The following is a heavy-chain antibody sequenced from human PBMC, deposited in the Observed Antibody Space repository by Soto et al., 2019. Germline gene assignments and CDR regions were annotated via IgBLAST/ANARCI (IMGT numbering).Heavy chain of an antibody. CDR3: VRDSNWRGFEY. CDR2: IYYSGST. CDR1: GDSLTSGSYY. J-gene: IGHJ4*02. V-gene: IGHV4-61*01. D-gene: IGHD3-3*01. Sequence: SETLSLTCTVSGDSLTSGSYYWSWLRQPPGKGLEWIGFIYYSGSTNYNPSLKSRVIISLDTSTNQLSLKLTSVIAADTAVYYCVRDSNWRGFEYWGQGTLVTVSS.